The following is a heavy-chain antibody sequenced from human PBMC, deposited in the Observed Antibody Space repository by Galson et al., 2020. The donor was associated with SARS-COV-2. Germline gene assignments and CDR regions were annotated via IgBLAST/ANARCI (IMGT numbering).Heavy chain of an antibody. CDR2: IYHSGST. CDR3: ARLWDYVGY. V-gene: IGHV4-38-2*01. CDR1: GYSISSGYY. J-gene: IGHJ4*02. D-gene: IGHD1-26*01. Sequence: SQTLSLTCAVSGYSISSGYYWGWIRQPPGKGLERIGSIYHSGSTYYNPSLKSRVTISVDTSKNQFSLKLSSVTAADTAVYYCARLWDYVGYWGQGTLVTVSS.